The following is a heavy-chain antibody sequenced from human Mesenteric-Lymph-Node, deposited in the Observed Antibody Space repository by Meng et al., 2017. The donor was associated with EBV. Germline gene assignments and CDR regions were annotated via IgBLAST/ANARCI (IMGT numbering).Heavy chain of an antibody. V-gene: IGHV1-18*01. Sequence: QAQLWQSGGEGKKPGASVKVSCKASGYTFTNYGITWVRQAPGQGLEWMGWINAYNGDTNYAQTLQGRVTMTTDTSTSTAYMELRSLRSDDTAVYYCARVEVGITSGDYWGQGTLVTVSS. J-gene: IGHJ4*02. CDR2: INAYNGDT. D-gene: IGHD2-21*01. CDR1: GYTFTNYG. CDR3: ARVEVGITSGDY.